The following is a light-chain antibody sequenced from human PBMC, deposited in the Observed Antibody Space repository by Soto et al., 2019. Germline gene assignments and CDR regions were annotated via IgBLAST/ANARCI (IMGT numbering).Light chain of an antibody. CDR1: QSAISN. CDR3: QQYGSSSIT. CDR2: GAS. Sequence: IVMTQSPATLSVSPGERVTLSCGASQSAISNLAWYQQKPGQTPRLLIYGASSRATGIPDRFSGSGSGTDFTLTISRLEPEDFAVYYCQQYGSSSITFGQGTLLEIK. V-gene: IGKV3-20*01. J-gene: IGKJ5*01.